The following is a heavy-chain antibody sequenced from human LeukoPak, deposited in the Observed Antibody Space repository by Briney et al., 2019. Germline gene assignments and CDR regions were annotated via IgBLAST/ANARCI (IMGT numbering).Heavy chain of an antibody. Sequence: GGSLRLSCAASGFTFSNAWMSWVRQAPGKGLEWVGRIKSKTDGGTTDYAAPVKGRFTISRDDSKNTLYLQMNSLKTEDTAVYYCTTVGYSGYEYYFDYWGQGTLVTVSS. D-gene: IGHD5-12*01. CDR2: IKSKTDGGTT. CDR1: GFTFSNAW. J-gene: IGHJ4*02. V-gene: IGHV3-15*01. CDR3: TTVGYSGYEYYFDY.